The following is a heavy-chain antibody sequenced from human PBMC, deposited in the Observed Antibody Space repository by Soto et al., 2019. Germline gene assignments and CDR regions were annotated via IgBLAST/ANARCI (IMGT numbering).Heavy chain of an antibody. CDR1: GGSLSSSRYY. Sequence: SETPSLTCTVSGGSLSSSRYYWCWILHPPGKGLEWIGSIYYSGKTFYNPSLKSRVTISVDPSKNQFSLKLTSVTAADTALYYCARHGEEDLLTGFDYWGQGALVTVSS. CDR3: ARHGEEDLLTGFDY. J-gene: IGHJ4*02. CDR2: IYYSGKT. V-gene: IGHV4-39*01. D-gene: IGHD3-9*01.